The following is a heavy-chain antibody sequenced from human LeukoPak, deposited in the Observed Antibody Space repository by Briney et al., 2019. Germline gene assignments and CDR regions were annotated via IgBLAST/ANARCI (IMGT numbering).Heavy chain of an antibody. Sequence: PGGSLRLSCAASGFTFSTYWMSWVRQVPGKGLEWVANIKQDGSERNYVDSVKGRFNISRDNAKNSLDLQMNSLRAEDTAVYYCARGFEGSLRYKRPPRDWGQGTLVTVSS. CDR1: GFTFSTYW. CDR3: ARGFEGSLRYKRPPRD. D-gene: IGHD3-9*01. V-gene: IGHV3-7*01. J-gene: IGHJ4*02. CDR2: IKQDGSER.